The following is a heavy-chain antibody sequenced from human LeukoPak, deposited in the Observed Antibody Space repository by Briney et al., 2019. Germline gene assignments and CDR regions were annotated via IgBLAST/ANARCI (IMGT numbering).Heavy chain of an antibody. Sequence: ASVKVSCKASGYTFTSYNINWGRPATERGLEWMGWMNPNSGNTGYAQKLKGRVTMTRNTSISTAYTELSSLRSEDTAVYYCARVDSYYDFWSGYYWEGGMDVWGQGTTVTVSS. J-gene: IGHJ6*02. CDR1: GYTFTSYN. CDR2: MNPNSGNT. CDR3: ARVDSYYDFWSGYYWEGGMDV. V-gene: IGHV1-8*01. D-gene: IGHD3-3*01.